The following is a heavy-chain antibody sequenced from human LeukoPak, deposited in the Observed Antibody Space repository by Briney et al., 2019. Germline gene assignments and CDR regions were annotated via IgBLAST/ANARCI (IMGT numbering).Heavy chain of an antibody. D-gene: IGHD3-10*01. CDR1: GYTFTSYA. J-gene: IGHJ4*02. CDR2: INAGNGNT. CDR3: ARDRVTMVRGVIILSAY. Sequence: ASVKVSCKASGYTFTSYAMHWVRQAPGQRFEWMGWINAGNGNTKYSQKFQGRVTITRDTSASTAYMELSSLRSGDTAVYYCARDRVTMVRGVIILSAYWGQGTLVTVSS. V-gene: IGHV1-3*01.